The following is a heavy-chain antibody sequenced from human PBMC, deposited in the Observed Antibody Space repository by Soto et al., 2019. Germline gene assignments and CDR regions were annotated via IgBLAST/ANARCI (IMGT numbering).Heavy chain of an antibody. V-gene: IGHV4-34*01. Sequence: SETLSLTCAVYGGSFSGYYWSWIRQPPGKGLEWIGEINHSGSTNYTPSLKSRATISIDTSKNQFSLKMTSVTAADTAVYYCARDRGSSWMYKWFDPWGQGTQVTVSS. CDR2: INHSGST. CDR1: GGSFSGYY. CDR3: ARDRGSSWMYKWFDP. D-gene: IGHD6-13*01. J-gene: IGHJ5*02.